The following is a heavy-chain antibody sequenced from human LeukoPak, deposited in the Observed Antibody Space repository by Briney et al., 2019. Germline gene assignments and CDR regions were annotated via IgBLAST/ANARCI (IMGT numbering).Heavy chain of an antibody. CDR2: IYYSGST. Sequence: SETLSLTCTVSGGSISSYYWSWIRQPPGKGLEWIGYIYYSGSTNYNPSLKSRVTISVDTSKNQFSLKLSSVTAADTAVYYCASSIVPTSMDVWGQGTTVTVSS. CDR1: GGSISSYY. D-gene: IGHD2-8*01. J-gene: IGHJ6*02. CDR3: ASSIVPTSMDV. V-gene: IGHV4-59*01.